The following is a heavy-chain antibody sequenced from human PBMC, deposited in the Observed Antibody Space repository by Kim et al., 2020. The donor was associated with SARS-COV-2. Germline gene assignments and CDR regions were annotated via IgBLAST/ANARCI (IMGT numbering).Heavy chain of an antibody. D-gene: IGHD2-2*01. CDR2: INAGNGNT. J-gene: IGHJ5*02. Sequence: ASVKVSCKASGYTFTSYAMHWVRQAPGQRLEWMGWINAGNGNTKYSQKFQGRVTITRDTSASTAYMELSSLRSEDTAVYYCARDKTGGDIVVVPAAKPRAGWFDPWGQGTLVTVSS. V-gene: IGHV1-3*01. CDR3: ARDKTGGDIVVVPAAKPRAGWFDP. CDR1: GYTFTSYA.